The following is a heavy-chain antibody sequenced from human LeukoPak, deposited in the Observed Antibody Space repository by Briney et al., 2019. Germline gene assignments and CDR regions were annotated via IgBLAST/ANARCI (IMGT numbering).Heavy chain of an antibody. CDR1: GFTFSGHA. CDR3: AKDRPGEAWFDY. V-gene: IGHV3-23*01. Sequence: GGSLRLSCAASGFTFSGHAMSWVRQAPGKGLECVSGISTSGGSTYYGNSVKGRFAISRDNSKKMVYLEMERLRAEDTAVYYCAKDRPGEAWFDYWGQGTLVTVSS. D-gene: IGHD7-27*01. CDR2: ISTSGGST. J-gene: IGHJ5*01.